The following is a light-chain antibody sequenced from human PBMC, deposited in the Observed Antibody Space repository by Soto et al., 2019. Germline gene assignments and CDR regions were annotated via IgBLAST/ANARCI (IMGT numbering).Light chain of an antibody. CDR3: SSYTSSSTWV. J-gene: IGLJ3*02. Sequence: QSALTQPASVSGSPGQSITISCTGTSSDVGGYNYVSWYQQHPGKAPKRKIYDVSNRPPGVSNRFSGSKSGNTASLTIAGLQAEDEADYYCSSYTSSSTWVFGGGTKLTVL. CDR2: DVS. CDR1: SSDVGGYNY. V-gene: IGLV2-14*01.